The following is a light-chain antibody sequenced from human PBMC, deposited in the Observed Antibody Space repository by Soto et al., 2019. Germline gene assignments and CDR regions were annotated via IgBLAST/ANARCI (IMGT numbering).Light chain of an antibody. J-gene: IGKJ4*01. Sequence: DIQMTQSPSTLSASVGDRVTITCRASQSISSWLAWYQQKPGKAPKLLIYQASSLKSGVPSRFSGSGSATEFTLTISSLQPDDFATYYCEHYISSSGLTFGGGINVDIK. CDR3: EHYISSSGLT. V-gene: IGKV1-5*03. CDR1: QSISSW. CDR2: QAS.